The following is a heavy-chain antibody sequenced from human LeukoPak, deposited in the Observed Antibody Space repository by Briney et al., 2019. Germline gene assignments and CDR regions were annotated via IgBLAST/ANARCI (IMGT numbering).Heavy chain of an antibody. D-gene: IGHD1-26*01. CDR2: IYYSGST. CDR3: ARYSGSYLSPGYYYYMDV. J-gene: IGHJ6*03. V-gene: IGHV4-39*07. Sequence: PSETLSLTCTVSGGSISSSSYYWGWIRQPPGKGLEWIGSIYYSGSTYYNPSLKSRVTISVDTSRNQFSLKLSSVTAADTAVYYCARYSGSYLSPGYYYYMDVWGKGTTVTISS. CDR1: GGSISSSSYY.